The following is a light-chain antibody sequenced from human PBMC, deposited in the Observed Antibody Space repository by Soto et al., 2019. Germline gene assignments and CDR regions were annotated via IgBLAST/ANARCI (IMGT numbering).Light chain of an antibody. J-gene: IGLJ1*01. CDR1: SSDVGGYDY. CDR3: SSKRGSTGV. Sequence: QSVLTQPASVSGSPGQRITISCTGTSSDVGGYDYVSWHQQHPGKAPKLMIYDVSKRPSGVSNRFSGSKSGNTASLTISGLQAEDEADYYCSSKRGSTGVFGTGTKVTVL. CDR2: DVS. V-gene: IGLV2-14*01.